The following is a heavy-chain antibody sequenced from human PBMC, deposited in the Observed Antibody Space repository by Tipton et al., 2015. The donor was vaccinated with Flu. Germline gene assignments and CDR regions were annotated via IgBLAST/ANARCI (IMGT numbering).Heavy chain of an antibody. J-gene: IGHJ5*02. CDR2: INHSGGT. Sequence: TLSLTCAVYGGSFSGYYWSWIRQPPGKGLEWIGEINHSGGTKYNPSLKSRVTISGDTSKNRFSLKLSSVTAADTAVYYCARHLRLIQGVIIVFDPWGQGTLVTVSS. CDR1: GGSFSGYY. V-gene: IGHV4-34*01. D-gene: IGHD3-10*01. CDR3: ARHLRLIQGVIIVFDP.